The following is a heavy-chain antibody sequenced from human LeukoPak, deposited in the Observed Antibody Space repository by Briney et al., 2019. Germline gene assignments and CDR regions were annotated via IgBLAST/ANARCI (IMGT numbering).Heavy chain of an antibody. V-gene: IGHV4-59*01. CDR1: GGSINTYC. CDR2: VYYSGTA. D-gene: IGHD1-26*01. CDR3: ARVGGTNYYYYGMDV. J-gene: IGHJ6*02. Sequence: PSETLSLTCTVSGGSINTYCWSWIRQPPGKGLEWIGYVYYSGTANYNPSLKSRVVISVDTSKNQFSLKLSSVTAADTAVYYCARVGGTNYYYYGMDVWGQGTTVTVSS.